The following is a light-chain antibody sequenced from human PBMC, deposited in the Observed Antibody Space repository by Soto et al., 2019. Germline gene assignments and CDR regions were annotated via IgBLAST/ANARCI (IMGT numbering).Light chain of an antibody. CDR1: QSVSSK. J-gene: IGKJ1*01. CDR3: HQYNHWLTWT. Sequence: EIVLTQSPGTLSLSPGQRATLSCRASQSVSSKLAWYQQRPGQAPRLLIYSASTRATGIPARLSGSGSGTEFTLTISSLQSEDFAVYYCHQYNHWLTWTFGQGTKVDI. CDR2: SAS. V-gene: IGKV3-15*01.